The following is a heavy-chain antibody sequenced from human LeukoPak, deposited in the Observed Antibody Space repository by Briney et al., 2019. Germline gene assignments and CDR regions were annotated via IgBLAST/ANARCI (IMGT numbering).Heavy chain of an antibody. J-gene: IGHJ5*02. D-gene: IGHD1-7*01. CDR3: ARATAQTTFDP. CDR1: GYTFTSYY. Sequence: ASVKVSCKASGYTFTSYYMHWVRQAPGQGLEWMGIINPSGGSTSYAQKFQGRVTMTRDMSTSTVYMELSSLRSEDTAVYYCARATAQTTFDPWGQGTLVTVSS. CDR2: INPSGGST. V-gene: IGHV1-46*01.